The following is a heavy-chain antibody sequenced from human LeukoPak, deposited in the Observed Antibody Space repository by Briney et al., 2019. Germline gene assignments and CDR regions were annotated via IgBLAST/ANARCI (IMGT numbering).Heavy chain of an antibody. Sequence: KPGGSLRLSCAASGFTFNTYSMNWVRQAPGKGLEWVSSISSSSSYIYYADSVKGRFTISRDNAKNSLYLQMNSLRAEDTAVYYCARDWGAAAGELGFDYWGQGTLVTVSS. J-gene: IGHJ4*02. V-gene: IGHV3-21*01. D-gene: IGHD6-13*01. CDR2: ISSSSSYI. CDR3: ARDWGAAAGELGFDY. CDR1: GFTFNTYS.